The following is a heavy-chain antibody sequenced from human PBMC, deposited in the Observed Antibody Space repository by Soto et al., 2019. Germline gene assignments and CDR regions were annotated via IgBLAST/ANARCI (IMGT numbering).Heavy chain of an antibody. CDR1: GYTFTGYY. J-gene: IGHJ5*02. Sequence: QVQLVQSGAEVKKPGASVKVSCKASGYTFTGYYMHWVRQAPGQGLEWMGWINPNSGGTNYAQKFQGWVTMTSDTSSSTADMELSRLRSDDTAVYYCARGHEVGQQLVYWFDPCGQGTLVTVSS. CDR2: INPNSGGT. V-gene: IGHV1-2*04. CDR3: ARGHEVGQQLVYWFDP. D-gene: IGHD6-13*01.